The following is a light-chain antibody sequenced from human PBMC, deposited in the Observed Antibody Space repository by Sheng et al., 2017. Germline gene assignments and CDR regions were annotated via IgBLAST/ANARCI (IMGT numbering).Light chain of an antibody. CDR2: KAS. CDR1: QTISGW. Sequence: DIQMTQSPSTLSASVGDRVTITCRASQTISGWLAWYQQKPGKAPKFLIYKASNLESGVPSRFSGSGSGTAFTLTISSLQPDDFATYYCLQYNSYPYTFGQGTKLEIK. V-gene: IGKV1-5*03. J-gene: IGKJ2*01. CDR3: LQYNSYPYT.